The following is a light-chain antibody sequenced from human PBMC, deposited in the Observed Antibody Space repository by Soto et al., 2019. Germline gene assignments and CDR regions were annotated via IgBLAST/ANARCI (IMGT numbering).Light chain of an antibody. J-gene: IGKJ4*01. Sequence: EIVLTHSPATLSVSPWEIATLSCRASQSVSTNLAWYQQKLGQAPRVLIYGSSSRATGVPARFSGSGSGTEFTLTISSLQADDFATYYCQQYNSYLTFGGGTKVDIK. CDR1: QSVSTN. CDR2: GSS. CDR3: QQYNSYLT. V-gene: IGKV3-15*01.